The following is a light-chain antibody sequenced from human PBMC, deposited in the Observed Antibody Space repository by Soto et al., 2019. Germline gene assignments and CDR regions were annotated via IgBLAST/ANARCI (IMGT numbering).Light chain of an antibody. Sequence: AIQLTQSPSSLSASVGDRVTITCRASQGISSALAWYQQKPGQAPKLLIYDASSLESGVPSRFSGSGSVTDFTLPISSLQPEDFATYYCQQFNSYPRTFGPGTKVDIK. V-gene: IGKV1-13*02. CDR1: QGISSA. CDR2: DAS. J-gene: IGKJ3*01. CDR3: QQFNSYPRT.